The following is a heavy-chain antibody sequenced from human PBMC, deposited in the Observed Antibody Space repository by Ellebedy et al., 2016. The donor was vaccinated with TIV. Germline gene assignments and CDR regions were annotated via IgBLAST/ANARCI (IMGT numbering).Heavy chain of an antibody. CDR1: GGSISSSFYQ. D-gene: IGHD3-10*01. J-gene: IGHJ5*02. V-gene: IGHV4-39*07. CDR3: AGEGLRFGELSTWKWFDP. CDR2: IYHSETT. Sequence: SETLSLTCTVSGGSISSSFYQWGWIRQPPGKGLEWVGCIYHSETTYYNPSLKSLVTISVDTSKNQFSRKLNSVTAADTAVYFCAGEGLRFGELSTWKWFDPWGQGTLVTVSS.